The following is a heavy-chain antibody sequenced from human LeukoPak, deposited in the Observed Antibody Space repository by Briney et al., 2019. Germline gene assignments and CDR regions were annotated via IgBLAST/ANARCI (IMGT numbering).Heavy chain of an antibody. V-gene: IGHV3-30*03. CDR3: ARRSGIAVAGAFDY. CDR2: ISYDGSNK. Sequence: GGSLRLSCAASGFTFSSYGMHWVRQAPGKGLEWVAVISYDGSNKYYADSVKGRFTISRDNSKNTLYLQMNSLRAEDTAVYYCARRSGIAVAGAFDYWGQGTLVTVSS. J-gene: IGHJ4*02. D-gene: IGHD6-19*01. CDR1: GFTFSSYG.